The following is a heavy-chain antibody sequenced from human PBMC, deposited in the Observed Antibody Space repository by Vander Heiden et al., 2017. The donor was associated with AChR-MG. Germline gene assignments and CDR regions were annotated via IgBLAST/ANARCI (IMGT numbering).Heavy chain of an antibody. V-gene: IGHV4-39*01. J-gene: IGHJ3*02. CDR2: IYYSGST. D-gene: IGHD2-2*01. CDR1: GGSISSGSYY. CDR3: ARGPAIDAFDI. Sequence: QLQLQESGPGLVKPSETLSLTCTVSGGSISSGSYYWGWIRQPPGKGLEWIGTIYYSGSTHYNPSLKSRVTISAVTSKNQFSLRLSSVIAADTAVYYCARGPAIDAFDIWGQGTMVTVSS.